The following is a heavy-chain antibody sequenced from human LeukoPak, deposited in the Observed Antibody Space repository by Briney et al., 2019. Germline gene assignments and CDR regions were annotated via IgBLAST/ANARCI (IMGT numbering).Heavy chain of an antibody. J-gene: IGHJ5*02. Sequence: SVKVSCKASGFTFTSSAMQWVRQARGQRLEWIGWIVVGSGNTNYAQKFQGRVTLTRDMSTSTDYLELSSLRSENTAVYYCARDNSVRDEAWWFNPWGQGTLVTVSS. CDR2: IVVGSGNT. CDR3: ARDNSVRDEAWWFNP. V-gene: IGHV1-58*02. CDR1: GFTFTSSA. D-gene: IGHD5-24*01.